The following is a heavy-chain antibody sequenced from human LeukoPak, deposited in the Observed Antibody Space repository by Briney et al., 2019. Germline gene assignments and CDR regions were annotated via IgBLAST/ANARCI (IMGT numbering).Heavy chain of an antibody. V-gene: IGHV5-51*01. J-gene: IGHJ6*02. Sequence: GESLKISCKGSGYSFTSYWIGWVRQMPGKGLQWMGIIYPGDSDTRYSPSFQGQVTISADKSISTAYLQWSSLKASDTAMYYCARHGVDTAIVNYYYYGMDVWGQGTTVTVSS. CDR1: GYSFTSYW. CDR2: IYPGDSDT. D-gene: IGHD5-18*01. CDR3: ARHGVDTAIVNYYYYGMDV.